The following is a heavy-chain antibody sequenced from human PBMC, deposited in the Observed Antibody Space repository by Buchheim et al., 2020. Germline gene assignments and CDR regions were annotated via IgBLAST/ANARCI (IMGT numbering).Heavy chain of an antibody. D-gene: IGHD3-10*01. Sequence: EVQLLESGGGLVQPGGSLRLSCAASGFTFSSYAMSWVRQAPGKGLEWVSAISGSGGSTYYADSVKGRFTISRDNSKHTLYLQMNSLRAEDTAVYYCAKDKRNGSGLRAHYYYYMDVWGKGTT. CDR2: ISGSGGST. CDR1: GFTFSSYA. CDR3: AKDKRNGSGLRAHYYYYMDV. V-gene: IGHV3-23*01. J-gene: IGHJ6*03.